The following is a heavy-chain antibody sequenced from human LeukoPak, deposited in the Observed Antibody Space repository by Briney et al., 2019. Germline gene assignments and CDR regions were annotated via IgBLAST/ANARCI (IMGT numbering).Heavy chain of an antibody. CDR2: IKQDGSEK. CDR3: AKVPYSSGWYSAFDI. J-gene: IGHJ3*02. Sequence: PGGSLRLSCAASGFTFSSYWMSWVRQAPGKGLEWVANIKQDGSEKYYVDSVKGRFTISRDNAKNSLYLQMNSLRAEDTAVYYCAKVPYSSGWYSAFDIWGQGTMVTVSS. V-gene: IGHV3-7*01. D-gene: IGHD6-19*01. CDR1: GFTFSSYW.